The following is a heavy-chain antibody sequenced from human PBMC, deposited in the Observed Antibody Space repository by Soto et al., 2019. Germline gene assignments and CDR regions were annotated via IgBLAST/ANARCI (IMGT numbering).Heavy chain of an antibody. CDR1: GFTFSSYG. V-gene: IGHV3-33*01. Sequence: QVQLVESGGGVVQPGRSLRLSCAASGFTFSSYGMHWVRQAPGKGLEWVAVIWYDGSNKYYADSVKGRFNISRDNSKNSLYLQMNSLRAEDTAVYYCAREGGDCSGGSCYSVDYYYYGMDVWCQGTTVTVSS. D-gene: IGHD2-15*01. J-gene: IGHJ6*02. CDR2: IWYDGSNK. CDR3: AREGGDCSGGSCYSVDYYYYGMDV.